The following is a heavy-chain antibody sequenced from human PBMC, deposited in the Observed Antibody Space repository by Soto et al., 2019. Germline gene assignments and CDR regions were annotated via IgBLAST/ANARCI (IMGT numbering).Heavy chain of an antibody. V-gene: IGHV1-2*04. D-gene: IGHD3-10*01. Sequence: ASVKVSCKASGYTFTGYYMHWVRQAPGQGLEWMGWINPNSGGTNYAQKFQGWVTMTRDTSISTAYMELSRLRSDDTAVYYCARGVTMVRGNDAFDIWGQGTMVTVS. J-gene: IGHJ3*02. CDR3: ARGVTMVRGNDAFDI. CDR1: GYTFTGYY. CDR2: INPNSGGT.